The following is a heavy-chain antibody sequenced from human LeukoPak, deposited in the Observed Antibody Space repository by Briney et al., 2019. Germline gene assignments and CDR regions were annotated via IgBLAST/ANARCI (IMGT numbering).Heavy chain of an antibody. CDR2: ITHHGGT. Sequence: PSETLSLTCGVYGGSFSNYYLSWVRQPPGKGLEWIGEITHHGGTNYNPSLKSRVTISVDTSKNQFSLRLSSVAAADTAVYYCAPIFGDYSDFDSWGQGTLVTVSP. J-gene: IGHJ4*02. CDR1: GGSFSNYY. CDR3: APIFGDYSDFDS. D-gene: IGHD4-17*01. V-gene: IGHV4-34*01.